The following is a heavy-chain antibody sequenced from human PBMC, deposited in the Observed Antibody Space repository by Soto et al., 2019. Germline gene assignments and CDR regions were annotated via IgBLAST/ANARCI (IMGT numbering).Heavy chain of an antibody. V-gene: IGHV3-21*01. Sequence: EVQLVESGGGLVKPGGSLRLSCAASGFTYSSYSMNWVRQAPGKGLEWVSSISSSSSYIYYADSVKGRFTISRDNAKNSLYLQMNSLRAEDTAVYYCARVRRFLEWLFTDYYFDYWGQGTLVTVSS. D-gene: IGHD3-3*01. CDR2: ISSSSSYI. CDR1: GFTYSSYS. J-gene: IGHJ4*02. CDR3: ARVRRFLEWLFTDYYFDY.